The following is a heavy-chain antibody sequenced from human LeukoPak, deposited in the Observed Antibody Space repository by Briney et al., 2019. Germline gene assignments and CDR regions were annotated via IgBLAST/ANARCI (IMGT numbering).Heavy chain of an antibody. CDR3: ARDLHYYGSGSYYALVSYFDY. D-gene: IGHD3-10*01. V-gene: IGHV4-34*01. CDR2: INHSGST. J-gene: IGHJ4*02. Sequence: PSETLSLTCAVYGGSFSGYYWSWIRQPPGKGLEWIGEINHSGSTNYNPSLKSRVTISVDTSKNQFSLKLSSVTAADTAVYYCARDLHYYGSGSYYALVSYFDYWGQGTLVTVSS. CDR1: GGSFSGYY.